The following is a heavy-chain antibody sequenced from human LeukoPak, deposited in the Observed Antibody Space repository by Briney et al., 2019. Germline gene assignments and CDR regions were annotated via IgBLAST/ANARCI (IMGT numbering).Heavy chain of an antibody. J-gene: IGHJ5*02. Sequence: PGGSLRLSCAASGFTFDDYGMSWVRQAPGKGLEWVSGINWNGGSTGYADSVKGRFTISRDNAKNSLYLQMNSLRAEDTALYYCARGGVWAAAGLFDPWGQGTLVTVSS. D-gene: IGHD6-13*01. V-gene: IGHV3-20*04. CDR1: GFTFDDYG. CDR2: INWNGGST. CDR3: ARGGVWAAAGLFDP.